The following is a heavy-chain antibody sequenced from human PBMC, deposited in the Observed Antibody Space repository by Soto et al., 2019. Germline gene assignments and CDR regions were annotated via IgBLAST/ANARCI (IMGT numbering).Heavy chain of an antibody. CDR3: ARHLYDYVWGSYRH. V-gene: IGHV1-69*01. D-gene: IGHD3-16*02. J-gene: IGHJ4*02. CDR2: IIPVFGTP. Sequence: QVQLVQSGAEVKETGSSVKVSCKSSGYIFKNYAVTWLRQAPGQGLGWMGGIIPVFGTPDYSQKFRGRVTITADESTSTVYMELRRLTSEDTAVYYCARHLYDYVWGSYRHWGQGTLVTVSS. CDR1: GYIFKNYA.